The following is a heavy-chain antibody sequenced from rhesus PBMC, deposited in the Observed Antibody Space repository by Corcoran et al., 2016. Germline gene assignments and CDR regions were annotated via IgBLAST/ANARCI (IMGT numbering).Heavy chain of an antibody. Sequence: QVQLQESGPGVVKPLEILSLTCAVSGGSIRDSYRWSWIRQPPGKGLEWIGYIYGSSTSPNYNPSLKSRVTISKDTSKNQFSLKLSSVTAADTAVYYCARWLSNWGQGVLVTVSS. CDR2: IYGSSTSP. V-gene: IGHV4S10*01. CDR1: GGSIRDSYR. J-gene: IGHJ4*01. D-gene: IGHD2-33*01. CDR3: ARWLSN.